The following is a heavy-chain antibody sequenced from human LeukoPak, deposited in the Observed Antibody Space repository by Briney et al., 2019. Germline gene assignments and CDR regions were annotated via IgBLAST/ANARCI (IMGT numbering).Heavy chain of an antibody. Sequence: SETLSLTCAVYGGSFSDYYWSWIRQPPGKGLGWIGEINHSERTNYNPSLKSRVTISVDTSKNQFSLKLSSVTAADTAVYYCASRKYDFWSASYPNWFDPWGQGNLVTVSS. J-gene: IGHJ5*02. CDR2: INHSERT. D-gene: IGHD3-3*01. CDR3: ASRKYDFWSASYPNWFDP. CDR1: GGSFSDYY. V-gene: IGHV4-34*01.